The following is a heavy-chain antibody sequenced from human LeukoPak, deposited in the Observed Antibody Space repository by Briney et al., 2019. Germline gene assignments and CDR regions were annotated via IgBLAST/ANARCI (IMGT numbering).Heavy chain of an antibody. CDR2: IYTSGST. D-gene: IGHD5-18*01. Sequence: SETLSLTCTVSGGSISSGSYYWSWIRQPAGKGLEWIGRIYTSGSTNYNPSLKSRVTISVDTSENQFSLKLSSVTAADTAVYYCARGQTAMGTDAFDIWGQGTMVTVSS. V-gene: IGHV4-61*02. J-gene: IGHJ3*02. CDR3: ARGQTAMGTDAFDI. CDR1: GGSISSGSYY.